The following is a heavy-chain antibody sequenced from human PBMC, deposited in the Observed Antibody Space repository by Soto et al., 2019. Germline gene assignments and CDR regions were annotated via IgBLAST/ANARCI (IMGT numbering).Heavy chain of an antibody. V-gene: IGHV1-69*06. Sequence: QVQLVQSGAEVKKPGSSVKVSCKASGGTFSSYAISWVRQAPGQGLEWMGGIIPIFGTANYAQKFQGRVTITADKSTSTAYMELSSLRSDDTAVYYCARDRDSGSYDGWFDPWGQGTLVTVSS. CDR2: IIPIFGTA. D-gene: IGHD1-26*01. J-gene: IGHJ5*02. CDR1: GGTFSSYA. CDR3: ARDRDSGSYDGWFDP.